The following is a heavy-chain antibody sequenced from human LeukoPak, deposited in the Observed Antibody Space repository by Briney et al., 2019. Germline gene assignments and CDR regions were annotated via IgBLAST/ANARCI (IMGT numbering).Heavy chain of an antibody. CDR1: GGSFSGYY. D-gene: IGHD1-26*01. J-gene: IGHJ4*02. CDR2: INHSGST. CDR3: ARKPPVFSVGATRVAGPP. V-gene: IGHV4-34*01. Sequence: SETLSLTCAVYGGSFSGYYWSWIRQPPGKGLEWIGEINHSGSTNYNPSLKSRVTISVDTSKNQFSLKLSSVTAADMAVYYCARKPPVFSVGATRVAGPPWGQGTLVTVSS.